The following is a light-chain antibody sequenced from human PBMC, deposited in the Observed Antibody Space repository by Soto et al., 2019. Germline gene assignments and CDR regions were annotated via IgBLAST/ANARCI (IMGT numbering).Light chain of an antibody. J-gene: IGLJ2*01. CDR1: SSDVGSYNL. V-gene: IGLV2-23*01. CDR2: EGS. Sequence: QSVLTQPASVSGSPGQSITISCTGTSSDVGSYNLVSWYQQHPGKAPKLMIYEGSKRPSGVSNRCSGSKSGNTASLTISGLQAEDEADYYCCSYAGSSTPEVVFGGGTKLTVL. CDR3: CSYAGSSTPEVV.